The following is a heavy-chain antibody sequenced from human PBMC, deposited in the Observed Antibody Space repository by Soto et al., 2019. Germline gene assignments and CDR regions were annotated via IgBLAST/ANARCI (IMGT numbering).Heavy chain of an antibody. CDR2: ISGRGGST. V-gene: IGHV3-23*01. CDR3: AKANIAARPYYFDY. D-gene: IGHD6-6*01. CDR1: GFTFSSYA. J-gene: IGHJ4*02. Sequence: GGSLRLSCAASGFTFSSYAMSWVRQAPGKGLEWVSAISGRGGSTYYADSVKGRFTIARDNSKNTLYLQMNSLRAEDTAVYYCAKANIAARPYYFDYWGQGTLVTVSS.